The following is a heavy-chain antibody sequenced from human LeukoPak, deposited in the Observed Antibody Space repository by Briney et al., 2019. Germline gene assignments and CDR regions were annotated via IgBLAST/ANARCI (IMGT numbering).Heavy chain of an antibody. CDR2: IYYSGST. D-gene: IGHD3-3*01. CDR3: ARGGENFWSGYMDV. CDR1: GGSISSYY. V-gene: IGHV4-59*01. J-gene: IGHJ6*03. Sequence: SETLSLTCTVSGGSISSYYWSWIRQPPGKGLEWIRYIYYSGSTNYNPSLKSRVTISVDTSKNQFSLKLSSVTAADTAVYYCARGGENFWSGYMDVWGKGTTVTVSS.